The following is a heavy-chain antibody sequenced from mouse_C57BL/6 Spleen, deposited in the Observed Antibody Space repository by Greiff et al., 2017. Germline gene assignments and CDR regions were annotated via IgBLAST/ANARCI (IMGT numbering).Heavy chain of an antibody. CDR3: ARGEIYYGYDMAYYFDY. CDR2: IYPGGGYT. V-gene: IGHV1-63*01. J-gene: IGHJ2*01. Sequence: QVQLQQSGAELVRPGTSVKMSCKASGYTFTNYWIGWAKQRPGHGLEWIGDIYPGGGYTNYNEKFKGKATLTADKSSSTAYMQFSSLTSEDSAIYYCARGEIYYGYDMAYYFDYWGQGTTLTVSS. CDR1: GYTFTNYW. D-gene: IGHD2-2*01.